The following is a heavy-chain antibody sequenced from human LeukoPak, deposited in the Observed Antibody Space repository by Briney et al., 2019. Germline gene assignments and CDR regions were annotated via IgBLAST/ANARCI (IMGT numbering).Heavy chain of an antibody. D-gene: IGHD1-26*01. J-gene: IGHJ4*02. CDR1: GFTFSSYA. Sequence: GGSLRLSCAASGFTFSSYAMSWVRQLPGKGLEWVSAISGNGGSTYYADSVKGRFTISRDNSKNTLYLQMNSLRAGDTAVYYCAKDSGPKVVGAKGYWGQGTLVTVSS. CDR2: ISGNGGST. V-gene: IGHV3-23*01. CDR3: AKDSGPKVVGAKGY.